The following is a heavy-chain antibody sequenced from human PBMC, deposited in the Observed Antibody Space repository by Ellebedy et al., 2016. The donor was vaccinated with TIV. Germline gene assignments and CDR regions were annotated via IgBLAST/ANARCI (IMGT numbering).Heavy chain of an antibody. CDR3: AKGYMSPFDY. J-gene: IGHJ4*02. V-gene: IGHV3-23*01. CDR2: ITGSGGGT. CDR1: GVTFSSYG. D-gene: IGHD2-2*02. Sequence: GESLKISCAASGVTFSSYGMHWVRQAPGKGLEWVSAITGSGGGTYYADSVKGRFTISRDNSKNTLYLHMNSLRTEDTAVYYCAKGYMSPFDYWGQGTLVTVSS.